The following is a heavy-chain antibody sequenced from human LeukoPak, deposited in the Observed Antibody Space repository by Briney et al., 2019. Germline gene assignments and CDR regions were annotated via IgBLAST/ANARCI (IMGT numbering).Heavy chain of an antibody. Sequence: GGSLRLSCVASGFTFTDHYMSWVRQAPGKGLEWVSYISSGGDIIYYADSVKGRFTISRDNAKNPLFLQMNSLRAEDTAVYYCTREDYYYASGRWAQGTLVTVSS. CDR1: GFTFTDHY. CDR2: ISSGGDII. CDR3: TREDYYYASGR. V-gene: IGHV3-11*04. J-gene: IGHJ4*02. D-gene: IGHD3-10*01.